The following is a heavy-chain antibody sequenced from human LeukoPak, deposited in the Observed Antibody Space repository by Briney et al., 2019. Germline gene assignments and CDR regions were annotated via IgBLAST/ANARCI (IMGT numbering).Heavy chain of an antibody. CDR3: ARDPSGYSSGWYPDY. D-gene: IGHD6-19*01. CDR1: GYTFTSYG. V-gene: IGHV1-18*01. CDR2: ISAYNGNT. Sequence: GAPVKVSCKASGYTFTSYGISWVRQAPGQGLEWMGWISAYNGNTNYAQKLQGRVTMTTDTSTSTAYMELRSLRSDDTAVYYCARDPSGYSSGWYPDYWGQGTLVTVSS. J-gene: IGHJ4*02.